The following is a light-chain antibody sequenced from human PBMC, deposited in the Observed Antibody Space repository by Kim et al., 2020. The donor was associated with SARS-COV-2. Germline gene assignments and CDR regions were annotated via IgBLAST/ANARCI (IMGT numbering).Light chain of an antibody. CDR1: SSDVGGYNY. CDR3: WLYAGSWV. CDR2: DVS. Sequence: SPGQSVTTDCTGTSSDVGGYNYVSWYQQHTGKATKLMIYDVSKRPSGVPDRFSGSKSGNTASLTISGLQAEDEADYYCWLYAGSWVFGGGTQLTVL. J-gene: IGLJ3*02. V-gene: IGLV2-11*01.